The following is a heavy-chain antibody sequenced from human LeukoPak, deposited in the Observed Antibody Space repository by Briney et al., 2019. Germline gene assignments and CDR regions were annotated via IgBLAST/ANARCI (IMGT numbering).Heavy chain of an antibody. CDR1: GGSISSSSYY. Sequence: PSETLSLTCTVSGGSISSSSYYWGWIRQPPGKGLEWIGSIYYSGSTYYNPSLKSRVTISVDTSKNQVSLKLSSVTAADTAVYYCARGGYSYDYYFDCWGQGTLVTVSS. V-gene: IGHV4-39*07. CDR2: IYYSGST. D-gene: IGHD5-18*01. CDR3: ARGGYSYDYYFDC. J-gene: IGHJ4*02.